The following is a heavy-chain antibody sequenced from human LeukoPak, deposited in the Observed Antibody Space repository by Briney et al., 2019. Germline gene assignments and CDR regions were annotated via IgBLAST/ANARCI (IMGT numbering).Heavy chain of an antibody. CDR3: ARASPSDIVLMVYATLDY. Sequence: SETLSLTCTVSGGFISSYYWSWIRQPPGKGLEWIGEIDHSGSTNYNPSLKSRVTISVDTSKNQFSLKLSSVTAADTAVYYCARASPSDIVLMVYATLDYWGQGTLVTVSS. CDR1: GGFISSYY. J-gene: IGHJ4*02. V-gene: IGHV4-34*01. CDR2: IDHSGST. D-gene: IGHD2-8*01.